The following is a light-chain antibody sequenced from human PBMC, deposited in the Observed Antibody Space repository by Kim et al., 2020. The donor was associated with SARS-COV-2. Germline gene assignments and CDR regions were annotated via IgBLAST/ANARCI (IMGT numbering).Light chain of an antibody. CDR2: DLS. CDR3: GSYTTANTRV. V-gene: IGLV2-14*03. Sequence: GQSTTHRCTATSEDIGAFNDFSWLQQHPAPATNFMINDLSLRPSVISSLFPRSSAGNTASLTISGLQAEDEPHYYCGSYTTANTRVFGTGTKVTVL. J-gene: IGLJ1*01. CDR1: SEDIGAFND.